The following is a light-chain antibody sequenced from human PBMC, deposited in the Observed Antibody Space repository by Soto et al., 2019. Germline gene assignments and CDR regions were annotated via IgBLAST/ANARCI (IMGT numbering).Light chain of an antibody. CDR3: QQSYGTPPYT. CDR2: AAS. V-gene: IGKV1-39*01. CDR1: QSISND. J-gene: IGKJ2*01. Sequence: DIQMTQSPSSLSASVGDRVTITCRASQSISNDLYWYQQKPGKAPKLLIYAASTLQGGVPSRFSGSGSGTDFTLTISSLQPEDFATYFCQQSYGTPPYTFGQGTRLQIK.